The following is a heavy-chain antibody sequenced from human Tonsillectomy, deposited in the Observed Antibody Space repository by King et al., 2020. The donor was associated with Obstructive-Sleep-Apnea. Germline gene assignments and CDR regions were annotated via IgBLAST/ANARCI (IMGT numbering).Heavy chain of an antibody. CDR1: GDSVNNRRYY. CDR3: ARDSPYGRQNYFVF. J-gene: IGHJ4*02. CDR2: IYHTGNT. Sequence: QLQESGPGLVKPSETLSLTCTVSGDSVNNRRYYWGWVRQSPGKGLEWIGSIYHTGNTYYNPSLKSRVTISVDTSKNEFSLRVKSVTAADSAVYSCARDSPYGRQNYFVFWGQGALVTVSS. D-gene: IGHD4-17*01. V-gene: IGHV4-39*02.